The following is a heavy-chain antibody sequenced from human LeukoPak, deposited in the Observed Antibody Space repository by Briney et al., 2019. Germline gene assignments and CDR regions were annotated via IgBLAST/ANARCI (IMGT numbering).Heavy chain of an antibody. J-gene: IGHJ4*02. CDR1: GFTFDDYG. Sequence: GESLRLSCAASGFTFDDYGMSWVRQATGKGLEWVFGINWNGGSTCYADSVKGRFTISRDNAMNSLYLQMNSLRAEDTALYHCARSSSTDLYYFDYWGQGTLVTVSS. V-gene: IGHV3-20*01. D-gene: IGHD6-6*01. CDR3: ARSSSTDLYYFDY. CDR2: INWNGGST.